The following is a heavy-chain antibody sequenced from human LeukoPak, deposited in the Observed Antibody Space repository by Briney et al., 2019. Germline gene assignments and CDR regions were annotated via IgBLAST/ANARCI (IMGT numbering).Heavy chain of an antibody. CDR1: GYTFTGYY. J-gene: IGHJ4*02. CDR2: INPNSGGT. D-gene: IGHD2-2*02. V-gene: IGHV1-2*02. Sequence: ASVKVSCKASGYTFTGYYIHWVRQAPGQGLEWMGWINPNSGGTNYAQKFQGRVTMTRDTSISTAYMELSRLRSDDTAVYYCARVKYQLLYTASPPVWVDYWGQGTLVTVSS. CDR3: ARVKYQLLYTASPPVWVDY.